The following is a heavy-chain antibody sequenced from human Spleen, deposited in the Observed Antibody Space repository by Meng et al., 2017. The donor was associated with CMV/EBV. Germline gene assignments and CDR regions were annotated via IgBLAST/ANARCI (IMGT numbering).Heavy chain of an antibody. CDR3: ARAAYRRIEYYYYYGMDV. J-gene: IGHJ6*02. CDR1: GFTFSSYS. Sequence: GGSLRLSCAASGFTFSSYSMNWVRQAPGKGLEWVSYISSSSNTIYYADSVKGRFTISRDNAKNSLYLQMNSLRAEDTALYYCARAAYRRIEYYYYYGMDVWGQGTTVTVSS. D-gene: IGHD1-26*01. V-gene: IGHV3-48*04. CDR2: ISSSSNTI.